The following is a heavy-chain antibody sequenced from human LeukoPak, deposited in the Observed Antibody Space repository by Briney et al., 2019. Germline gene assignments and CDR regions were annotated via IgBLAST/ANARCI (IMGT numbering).Heavy chain of an antibody. D-gene: IGHD3-10*01. V-gene: IGHV1-46*01. CDR3: ARDTVRELLSD. CDR1: GYTFTSYY. Sequence: GASVKVSCKASGYTFTSYYMHWVRQAPGQGLEWMGIINPSGGSTSYAQNFQGRVTMTRDTSTRTVYMELSSLRSEDTAVYYCARDTVRELLSDWGQGTLVTVSS. CDR2: INPSGGST. J-gene: IGHJ4*02.